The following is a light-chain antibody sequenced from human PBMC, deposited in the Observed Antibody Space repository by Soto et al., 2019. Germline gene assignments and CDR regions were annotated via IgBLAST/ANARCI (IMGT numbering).Light chain of an antibody. CDR2: KAS. V-gene: IGKV1-5*03. CDR3: QQYTISWT. Sequence: DFQMTQSPSTLSASVGDRVTITCRASQSISSWLAWYQQKPGKAPKLLIYKASNLQSGVPSRFGGSGSGTEFTLTISSLQPDDFATCYCQQYTISWTFGQGTKVEIK. CDR1: QSISSW. J-gene: IGKJ1*01.